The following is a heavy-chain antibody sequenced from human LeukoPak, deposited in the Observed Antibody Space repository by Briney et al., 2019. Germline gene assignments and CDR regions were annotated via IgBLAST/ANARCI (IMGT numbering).Heavy chain of an antibody. CDR1: GGSISSSPYY. J-gene: IGHJ4*02. CDR2: IYYSGST. V-gene: IGHV4-39*07. CDR3: ARLASGSYGPLTPFDY. D-gene: IGHD1-26*01. Sequence: SETLSLTCSVSGGSISSSPYYWGWIRQPPGKGLEWIGTIYYSGSTNYNPSLKSRVTISVDTSKNQFSLRLSSVTAADTAVYYSARLASGSYGPLTPFDYWGQGTLVTVSS.